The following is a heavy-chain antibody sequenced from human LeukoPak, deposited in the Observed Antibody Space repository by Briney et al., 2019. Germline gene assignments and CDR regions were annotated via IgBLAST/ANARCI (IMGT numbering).Heavy chain of an antibody. J-gene: IGHJ4*02. CDR3: ARGYYDILTGYSSFDY. D-gene: IGHD3-9*01. CDR1: GGSISSGDYY. CDR2: IYYSGST. Sequence: PSETLSLTCTVSGGSISSGDYYWSWIRQPPGKGLEWIGYIYYSGSTYYNPSLKSRVTISVDTSKNQFSLKLSSVTAADTAVYYCARGYYDILTGYSSFDYWGQGTLVTVSS. V-gene: IGHV4-30-4*01.